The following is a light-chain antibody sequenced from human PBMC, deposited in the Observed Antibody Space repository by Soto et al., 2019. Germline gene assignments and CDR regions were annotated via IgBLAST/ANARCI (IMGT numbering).Light chain of an antibody. CDR2: DVS. J-gene: IGLJ3*02. CDR1: SRDVGGYNY. CDR3: ISYTSSSTWV. Sequence: QSALTQPASVSGSPGQSITISCTGTSRDVGGYNYVSWYQQHPGKVPKLMIYDVSDRPSGVSNRFSGSKSGNTASLTISGLQAEDEADYYCISYTSSSTWVFGGGTKLTVL. V-gene: IGLV2-14*01.